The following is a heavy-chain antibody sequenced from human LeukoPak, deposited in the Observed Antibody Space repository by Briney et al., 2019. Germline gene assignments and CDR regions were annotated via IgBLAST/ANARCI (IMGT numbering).Heavy chain of an antibody. D-gene: IGHD3-22*01. Sequence: GGSLRLSCAASGFTFSSYAMSWVRQAPGKGLEWVSAISGGGGSTYYADSVKGRFTISRDNSKNTLYLQMNSLRAEDTAVYYCARDRFHYDSSGYYSEDWGQGTLVTVSS. CDR1: GFTFSSYA. CDR3: ARDRFHYDSSGYYSED. J-gene: IGHJ4*02. V-gene: IGHV3-23*01. CDR2: ISGGGGST.